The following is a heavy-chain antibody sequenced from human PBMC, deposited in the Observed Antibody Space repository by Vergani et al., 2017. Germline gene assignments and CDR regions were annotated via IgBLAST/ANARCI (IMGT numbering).Heavy chain of an antibody. CDR2: IKSDGSIT. Sequence: DVHLAESGGGFFQPGGSLRLSCSASGFSFNSYWMHWVRQVPGKGLLWVSRIKSDGSITAYADSVKGRFTISRDNAQNTLYLQMNSLKTEDTAVYYCSRDPVMKTVGRHYYYGMDVWGQGTTVTVSS. V-gene: IGHV3-74*03. J-gene: IGHJ6*02. D-gene: IGHD4-23*01. CDR3: SRDPVMKTVGRHYYYGMDV. CDR1: GFSFNSYW.